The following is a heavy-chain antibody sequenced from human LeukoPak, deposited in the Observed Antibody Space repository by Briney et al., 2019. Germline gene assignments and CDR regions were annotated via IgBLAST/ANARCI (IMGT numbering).Heavy chain of an antibody. V-gene: IGHV3-23*01. CDR2: ITGSGDTT. CDR3: AKDLRGPAAGTWYFDL. Sequence: GGSLRLSCAASKLTISSYSMGWVRQAPGKGLEWVSAITGSGDTTYSSDSVKGRFTISRGNSKNTLYLQMNSLTAEDTALYYCAKDLRGPAAGTWYFDLWGRGTLVTVSS. CDR1: KLTISSYS. J-gene: IGHJ2*01. D-gene: IGHD6-13*01.